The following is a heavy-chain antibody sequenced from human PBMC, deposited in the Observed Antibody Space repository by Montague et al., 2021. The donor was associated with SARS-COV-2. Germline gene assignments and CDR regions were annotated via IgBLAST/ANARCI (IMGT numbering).Heavy chain of an antibody. V-gene: IGHV3-48*03. CDR2: SSYSGGIT. CDR3: VREGSGWFFDY. J-gene: IGHJ4*02. D-gene: IGHD2-15*01. Sequence: SSYSGGITNYADSVRGRFTISRDFAKNSLYLQMNSLRAEDTVVYYCVREGSGWFFDYWGQGALVTVSS.